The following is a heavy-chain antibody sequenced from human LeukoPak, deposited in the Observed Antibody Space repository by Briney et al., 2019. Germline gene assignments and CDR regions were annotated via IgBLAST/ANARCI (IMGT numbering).Heavy chain of an antibody. J-gene: IGHJ4*02. D-gene: IGHD3-16*02. V-gene: IGHV4-59*01. CDR2: IYYSGST. CDR3: ARARYYDYIWGSYREYYFDY. Sequence: SETLSLTCTVSGGSISSYYWSWIRQPPGKGLEWIGYIYYSGSTKYNPSLKSRVTISVDTSKNQFSLKLSSVTAADTAVYYCARARYYDYIWGSYREYYFDYWGQGTLVTVFS. CDR1: GGSISSYY.